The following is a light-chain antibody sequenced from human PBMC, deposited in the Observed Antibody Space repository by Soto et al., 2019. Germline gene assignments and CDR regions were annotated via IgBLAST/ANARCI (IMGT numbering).Light chain of an antibody. Sequence: EFVLTQSPGTLSLSPGERATLSCRASQSVSSSYLAWYQQKPGQAPRLLIYGASSRATGIPDRFSGSGSGTDFTLTISRLEPEDFAVYYCQQYGSSPGFGQGTRLEIK. J-gene: IGKJ5*01. CDR3: QQYGSSPG. V-gene: IGKV3-20*01. CDR1: QSVSSSY. CDR2: GAS.